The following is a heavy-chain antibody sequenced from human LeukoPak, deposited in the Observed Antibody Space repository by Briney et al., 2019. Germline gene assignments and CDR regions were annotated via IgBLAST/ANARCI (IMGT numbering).Heavy chain of an antibody. J-gene: IGHJ3*02. CDR2: IFYSGST. CDR3: ARGGFDNTKSSDGAFDI. Sequence: PSETLSLTCTVSGGSISSSSYYWSWIRQPPEKGLEWIGHIFYSGSTNYNPSLKSRITISIDTSKNQFSLKVNSVTAADTAVYYCARGGFDNTKSSDGAFDIWGQGTMVTVSS. CDR1: GGSISSSSYY. D-gene: IGHD5-24*01. V-gene: IGHV4-61*01.